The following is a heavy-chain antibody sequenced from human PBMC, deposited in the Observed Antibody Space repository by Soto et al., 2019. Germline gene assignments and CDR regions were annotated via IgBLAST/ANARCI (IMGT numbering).Heavy chain of an antibody. CDR1: GGTFSSYT. J-gene: IGHJ4*02. Sequence: SVKVPCKASGGTFSSYTISWVRQAPGQGLEWIGRIIPILGIANYAQKFQGRVTITADKSTSTAYMELSSLRSEDTAVYYCARALRTVDFDYWGQGTLVTVSS. CDR2: IIPILGIA. D-gene: IGHD3-10*01. V-gene: IGHV1-69*02. CDR3: ARALRTVDFDY.